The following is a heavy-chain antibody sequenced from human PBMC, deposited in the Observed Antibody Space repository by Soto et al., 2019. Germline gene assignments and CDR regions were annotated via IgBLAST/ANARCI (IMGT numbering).Heavy chain of an antibody. CDR2: ISAYNGNT. Sequence: ASVKVSCKASGYTFTSYGISWVRQAPGQGLEWKGWISAYNGNTNYAQKLQGRVTMTTDTSTSTAYMELRSLRSDDTAVYYCARDPRYYCSSTSCYGGWFDPWGQGTLVTSPQ. CDR3: ARDPRYYCSSTSCYGGWFDP. J-gene: IGHJ5*02. V-gene: IGHV1-18*01. CDR1: GYTFTSYG. D-gene: IGHD2-2*01.